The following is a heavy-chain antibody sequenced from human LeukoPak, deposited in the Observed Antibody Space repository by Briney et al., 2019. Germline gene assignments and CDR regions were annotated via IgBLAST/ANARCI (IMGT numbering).Heavy chain of an antibody. D-gene: IGHD6-13*01. CDR1: GFTFSNYW. CDR3: ARPSLGSSSWPDAFDI. Sequence: GGSLRLSCAASGFTFSNYWMSWVRQAPGKGLEWVANIKQDGSEIYYVGSVRGRFTISRDNAKNSLYLQMNSLRAEDTAVYYCARPSLGSSSWPDAFDIWGQGTMVTVSS. J-gene: IGHJ3*02. V-gene: IGHV3-7*01. CDR2: IKQDGSEI.